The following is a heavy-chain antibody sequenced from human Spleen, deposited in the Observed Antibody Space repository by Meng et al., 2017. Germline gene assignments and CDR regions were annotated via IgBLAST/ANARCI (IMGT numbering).Heavy chain of an antibody. CDR3: ARGYSGYDLEYYYYYGMDV. D-gene: IGHD5-12*01. CDR1: GGSFSGYY. J-gene: IGHJ6*02. V-gene: IGHV4-34*01. CDR2: INHSGST. Sequence: GSLRLSCAVYGGSFSGYYWSWIRQPPGKGLEWIGEINHSGSTNYNPSLKSRVTISVDTSKNQFSLKLSSVTAADTAVYYCARGYSGYDLEYYYYYGMDVWGQGTTVTVS.